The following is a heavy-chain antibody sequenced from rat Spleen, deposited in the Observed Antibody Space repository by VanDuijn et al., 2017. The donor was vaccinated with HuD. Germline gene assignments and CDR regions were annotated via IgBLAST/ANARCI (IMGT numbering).Heavy chain of an antibody. CDR2: ITNTGGST. CDR1: GFNFNDYW. CDR3: TRDAATLHYFDY. Sequence: EVKLVESGGGLVQPGRSLKLSCAASGFNFNDYWMTWIRQAPGKGLEWVASITNTGGSTYYPDSVKGRFTISRDNAKSTLYLQMNSLRSEDTATYYCTRDAATLHYFDYWGQGVMVTVSS. J-gene: IGHJ2*01. V-gene: IGHV5-31*01. D-gene: IGHD1-4*01.